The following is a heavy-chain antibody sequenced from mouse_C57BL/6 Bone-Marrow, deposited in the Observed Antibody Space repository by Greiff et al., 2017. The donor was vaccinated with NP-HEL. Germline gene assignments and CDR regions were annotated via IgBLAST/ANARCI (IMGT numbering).Heavy chain of an antibody. Sequence: QVQLQQPGAELVMPGASVKLSCKASGYTFTSYWMPWVKPRPGQGLEWIGEIDPSDSYTNYNQKFKGKSTLTVDKSSSTAYMQLSSLTSEDSAVYYCARSGLSWFAYWGQGTLVTVSA. CDR3: ARSGLSWFAY. CDR2: IDPSDSYT. CDR1: GYTFTSYW. V-gene: IGHV1-69*01. J-gene: IGHJ3*01.